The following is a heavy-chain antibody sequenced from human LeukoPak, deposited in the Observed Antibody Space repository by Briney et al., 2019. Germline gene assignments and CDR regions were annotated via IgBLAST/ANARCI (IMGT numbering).Heavy chain of an antibody. CDR1: GFTFSSYA. J-gene: IGHJ6*02. CDR2: ISGSGGST. D-gene: IGHD3-10*01. CDR3: AKGWVLWFGELLYYYYYGMDV. Sequence: GGSLRLSCAASGFTFSSYAMSWVRQAPGKGLEWVSAISGSGGSTYYADSVKGRFTISRDNSKNTLYLQMNSLRAEDTAVYYCAKGWVLWFGELLYYYYYGMDVWGQGTTVTVSS. V-gene: IGHV3-23*01.